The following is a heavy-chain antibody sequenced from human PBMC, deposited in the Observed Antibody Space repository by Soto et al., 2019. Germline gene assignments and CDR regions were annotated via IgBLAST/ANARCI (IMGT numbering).Heavy chain of an antibody. CDR3: ARANWSFDY. CDR2: IYYSGST. CDR1: GGSINNHY. Sequence: SETLSLTCIVSGGSINNHYWSWIRQPPGQGLEWIGYIYYSGSTNYNPSLKSRVTMSVDTSKNQFSLKLSSLTAADMATYYCARANWSFDYWGQGTLVTVSS. J-gene: IGHJ4*02. D-gene: IGHD7-27*01. V-gene: IGHV4-59*11.